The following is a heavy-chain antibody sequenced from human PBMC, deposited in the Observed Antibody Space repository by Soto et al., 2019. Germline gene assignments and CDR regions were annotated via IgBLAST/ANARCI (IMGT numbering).Heavy chain of an antibody. D-gene: IGHD3-3*01. CDR3: ARSGGDFWSGYFLPSYYYYYMDV. CDR2: IYYSGST. J-gene: IGHJ6*03. V-gene: IGHV4-59*01. Sequence: SETLSLTCTVSGGSISSYYWSWIRQPPGKGLEWIGYIYYSGSTNYNPSLKSRVTISVDTSKNQFSLKLSSVTAADTAVYYCARSGGDFWSGYFLPSYYYYYMDVWGKGTTVTVSS. CDR1: GGSISSYY.